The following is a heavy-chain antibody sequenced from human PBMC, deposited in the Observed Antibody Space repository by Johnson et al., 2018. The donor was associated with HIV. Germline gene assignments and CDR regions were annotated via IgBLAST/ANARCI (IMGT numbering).Heavy chain of an antibody. CDR2: ISSSGSTI. Sequence: QVQLVESGGGVVRPGGSLRLSCAASGFTFSDYYMSWIRQAPGKGLEWVSYISSSGSTIYYADSVQGRFTISRDNTKKSLYLQMTSLRAEDTAVYYCVRRFYDSSAFDIWGQGTLVTVSS. V-gene: IGHV3-11*04. CDR3: VRRFYDSSAFDI. CDR1: GFTFSDYY. D-gene: IGHD3-22*01. J-gene: IGHJ3*02.